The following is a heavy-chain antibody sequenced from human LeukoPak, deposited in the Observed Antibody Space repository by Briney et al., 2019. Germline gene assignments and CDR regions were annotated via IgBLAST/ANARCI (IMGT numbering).Heavy chain of an antibody. V-gene: IGHV3-7*01. CDR1: GFTVSSNC. CDR3: ANGGTYSSGP. Sequence: GSLRLSCAASGFTVSSNCMSWVRQAPGKGLEWVATIKPDGSAQYYVDSVKGRFTISRDNAKNSLFLQINSLRAEDTAVYYCANGGTYSSGPWGQGTLVTVSS. J-gene: IGHJ5*02. CDR2: IKPDGSAQ. D-gene: IGHD3-22*01.